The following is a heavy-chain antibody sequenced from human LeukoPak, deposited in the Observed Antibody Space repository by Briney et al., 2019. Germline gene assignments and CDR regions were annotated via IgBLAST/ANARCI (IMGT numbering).Heavy chain of an antibody. D-gene: IGHD6-13*01. V-gene: IGHV4-34*01. CDR3: ARGWYSYYYYGMDV. CDR1: GGSFSGYY. J-gene: IGHJ6*02. CDR2: INHSGST. Sequence: PSETLSLTCAVYGGSFSGYYWIWIRQPPGKGLEWIGEINHSGSTNYNPSLKSRVTISVDTSKNQFSLKLSSVTAADAAVYYCARGWYSYYYYGMDVWGQGTTVTVSS.